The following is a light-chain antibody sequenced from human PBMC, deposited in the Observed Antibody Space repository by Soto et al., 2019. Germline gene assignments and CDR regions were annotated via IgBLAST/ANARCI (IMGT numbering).Light chain of an antibody. CDR1: QSISVA. Sequence: DIQMTQTPSTLSASVGDRVAITCRASQSISVAVAWYQQKPGKAPKLLIFDTSSLESGVPSRFSGSGSATEFTLTISSLQPDDFATYYCQQYNPYSMWTFGQGTKLDIK. CDR3: QQYNPYSMWT. J-gene: IGKJ1*01. CDR2: DTS. V-gene: IGKV1-5*01.